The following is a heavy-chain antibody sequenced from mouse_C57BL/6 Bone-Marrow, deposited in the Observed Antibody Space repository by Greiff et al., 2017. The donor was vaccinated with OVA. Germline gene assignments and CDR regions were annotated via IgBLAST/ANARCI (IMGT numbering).Heavy chain of an antibody. CDR1: GFTFSSYG. Sequence: EVQVVESGGDLVKPGGSLKLSCAASGFTFSSYGMSWVRQTPDKRLEWVATISSGGSYTYYPDSVKGRFTISRDNAKNTLYLQMSSLKSEDTAMYYCARVGYYFDYWGQGTTLTVSS. V-gene: IGHV5-6*01. CDR2: ISSGGSYT. CDR3: ARVGYYFDY. J-gene: IGHJ2*01.